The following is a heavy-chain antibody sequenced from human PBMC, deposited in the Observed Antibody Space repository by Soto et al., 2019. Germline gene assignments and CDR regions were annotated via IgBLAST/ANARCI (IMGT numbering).Heavy chain of an antibody. D-gene: IGHD3-22*01. J-gene: IGHJ5*02. CDR2: ISAYNGNT. CDR3: ARDYSFSPRVIPIWFDP. CDR1: GYTFTSYG. Sequence: QVQLVQSGAEVKKPGASVKVSCKASGYTFTSYGISWVRQAPGQGLEWMGWISAYNGNTNYAQKLQGRVTMTTDTTTSTAYMELRSLRSDDTAVYYCARDYSFSPRVIPIWFDPWGQGTLVTVSS. V-gene: IGHV1-18*01.